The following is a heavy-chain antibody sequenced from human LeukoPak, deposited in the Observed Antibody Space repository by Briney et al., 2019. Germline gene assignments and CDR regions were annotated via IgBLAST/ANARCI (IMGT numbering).Heavy chain of an antibody. CDR1: GFTFSSYG. V-gene: IGHV3-30*18. CDR2: ISYDGSNK. Sequence: GGSLRLSCAASGFTFSSYGMHWVRQAPGKGLEWVAVISYDGSNKYYADSVKGRFTISRDNSKNTLYLQMNSLRAEDTAVYYCAKDEAYYYDSSGYYAYWGQGTLVTVSS. J-gene: IGHJ4*02. CDR3: AKDEAYYYDSSGYYAY. D-gene: IGHD3-22*01.